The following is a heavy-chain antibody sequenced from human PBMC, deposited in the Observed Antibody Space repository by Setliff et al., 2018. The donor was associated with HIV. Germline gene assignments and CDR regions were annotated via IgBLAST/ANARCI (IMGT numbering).Heavy chain of an antibody. D-gene: IGHD6-19*01. J-gene: IGHJ6*03. Sequence: PSETLSLTCAVYGGSFSGYYWTWIRQPPGKGLEWIGEITHSGSTSYNPSLETRVTISVDTSKNQFSLKLSSVTAADTAVYYCAKGVAGLQYYYYYMDVWGKGTTVTVSS. CDR1: GGSFSGYY. CDR3: AKGVAGLQYYYYYMDV. V-gene: IGHV4-34*01. CDR2: ITHSGST.